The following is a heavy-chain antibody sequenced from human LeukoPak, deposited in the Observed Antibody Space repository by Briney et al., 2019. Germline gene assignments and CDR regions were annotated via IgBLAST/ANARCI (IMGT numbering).Heavy chain of an antibody. CDR2: IRYDGSNK. D-gene: IGHD4-23*01. CDR3: AKDRSTVVTGYFDY. CDR1: GFTFSSYG. V-gene: IGHV3-30*02. J-gene: IGHJ4*02. Sequence: AGGSLRLSCAASGFTFSSYGMQWVRQAPGKGLEWVAFIRYDGSNKYYADSVKGRFTISRDNSKNTLYLQMNSLRAEDTAVYYCAKDRSTVVTGYFDYWGQGTLVTVSS.